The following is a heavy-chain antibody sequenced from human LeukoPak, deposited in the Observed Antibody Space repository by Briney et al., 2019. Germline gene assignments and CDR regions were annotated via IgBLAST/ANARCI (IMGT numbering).Heavy chain of an antibody. D-gene: IGHD6-13*01. J-gene: IGHJ4*02. CDR1: GFTFSSYS. V-gene: IGHV3-21*01. Sequence: PGGSLRLSCAASGFTFSSYSMNWVRQAPGKGLEWVSSISSSSSYIYYADSAKGRFTISRDNAKNSLYLQMNSLRAEDTAVYYCARELIAVAGDYSGQGTLVTVSS. CDR3: ARELIAVAGDY. CDR2: ISSSSSYI.